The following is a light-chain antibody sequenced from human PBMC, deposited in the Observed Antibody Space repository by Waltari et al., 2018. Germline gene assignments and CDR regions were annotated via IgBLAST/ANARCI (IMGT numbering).Light chain of an antibody. Sequence: QSALTQPASVSGSPGQSLTISCTGTGSDLGSYVSVSWYHQHPGKGPKLMIFDVSNRPSGVSNRFSGSKSGNTASLTISGLQAEDEADYYCSSYTSSGTVIFGGGTKLTVL. CDR1: GSDLGSYVS. CDR3: SSYTSSGTVI. CDR2: DVS. J-gene: IGLJ2*01. V-gene: IGLV2-14*03.